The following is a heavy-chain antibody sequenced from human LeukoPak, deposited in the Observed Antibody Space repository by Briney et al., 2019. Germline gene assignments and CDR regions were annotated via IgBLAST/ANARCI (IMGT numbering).Heavy chain of an antibody. CDR3: ARGLGIAVAAVLY. V-gene: IGHV1-8*01. CDR1: GYTFTSYD. CDR2: MNPNSGNT. J-gene: IGHJ4*02. D-gene: IGHD6-19*01. Sequence: ASVKVSCKASGYTFTSYDINWVRQATGQGLVWMGWMNPNSGNTGYAQKFQGRVTMTRNTSISTAYMEPSSLRSEDTAVYYCARGLGIAVAAVLYWGQGTLVTVSS.